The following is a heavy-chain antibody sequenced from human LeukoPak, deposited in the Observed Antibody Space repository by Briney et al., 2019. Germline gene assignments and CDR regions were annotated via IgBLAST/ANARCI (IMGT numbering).Heavy chain of an antibody. D-gene: IGHD2-2*02. CDR2: IYPGDSDT. J-gene: IGHJ4*02. CDR3: ALYFDTYYFDY. Sequence: GESLKISCKGSGYTFTSYWIGWVRQMPGKGLEWMGIIYPGDSDTRYRPSFQGQVTISADKSISTAYLQWSSLKASDTAMYYCALYFDTYYFDYWGRGTLVTVSS. V-gene: IGHV5-51*01. CDR1: GYTFTSYW.